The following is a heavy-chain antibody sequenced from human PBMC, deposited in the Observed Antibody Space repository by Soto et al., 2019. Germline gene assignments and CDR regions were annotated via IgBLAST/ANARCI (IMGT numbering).Heavy chain of an antibody. CDR3: AVTYYYDSSGYYFGQYIDY. CDR1: GYTFTSYG. Sequence: GASVKVSCKASGYTFTSYGISWVRQAPGQGLEWMGWISAYNGNTNYAQKLQGRVTMTTDTSTSTAYMELRSLRSDDAAVYYCAVTYYYDSSGYYFGQYIDYWGQGTLVTVS. V-gene: IGHV1-18*01. D-gene: IGHD3-22*01. CDR2: ISAYNGNT. J-gene: IGHJ4*02.